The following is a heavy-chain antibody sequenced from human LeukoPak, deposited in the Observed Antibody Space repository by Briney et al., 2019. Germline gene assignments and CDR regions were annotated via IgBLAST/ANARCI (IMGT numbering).Heavy chain of an antibody. CDR1: GGTFSSYA. D-gene: IGHD3-3*01. CDR3: ASQWRFDRSGYYGHYYYMDV. Sequence: ASVKVSCKASGGTFSSYAISWVRQAPGQGLEWMGGIIPIFGTANYAQKFQGRVTITADESTSTAYMELSSLRSEDTAVYYCASQWRFDRSGYYGHYYYMDVWGKGTTVTVSS. V-gene: IGHV1-69*13. J-gene: IGHJ6*03. CDR2: IIPIFGTA.